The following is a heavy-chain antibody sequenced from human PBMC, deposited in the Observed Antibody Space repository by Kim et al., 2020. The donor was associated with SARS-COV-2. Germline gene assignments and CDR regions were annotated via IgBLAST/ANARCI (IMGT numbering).Heavy chain of an antibody. CDR3: AKRYCRGGTCYSIDY. D-gene: IGHD2-15*01. V-gene: IGHV3-23*01. CDR1: GVTFRSHA. J-gene: IGHJ4*02. Sequence: GGSLRLSCAASGVTFRSHAMNWVRQAPGKGLEWVSGISGSGGTTNYADSVKGRFTISRDNSKNTLYLQMNSLRAEDTAVYYCAKRYCRGGTCYSIDYWGQGTLVTVSS. CDR2: ISGSGGTT.